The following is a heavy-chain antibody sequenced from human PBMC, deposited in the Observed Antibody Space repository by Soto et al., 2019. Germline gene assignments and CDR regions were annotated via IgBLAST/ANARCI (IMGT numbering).Heavy chain of an antibody. CDR3: ARRGPGTYFDY. J-gene: IGHJ4*02. Sequence: EAQLLESGGGLVQPGGSLRLSCAASGFTFSSYAMRWVRQAPGKGLEWVSAVSGSGGSTYYADSVKGRFTISRANSKNTLYLQMNSLRAEDTAVYYCARRGPGTYFDYWGQGTLVTVSS. CDR1: GFTFSSYA. V-gene: IGHV3-23*01. D-gene: IGHD6-13*01. CDR2: VSGSGGST.